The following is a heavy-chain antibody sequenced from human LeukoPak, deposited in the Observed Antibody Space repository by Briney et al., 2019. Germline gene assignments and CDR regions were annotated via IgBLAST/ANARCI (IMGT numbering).Heavy chain of an antibody. CDR1: GFTFSSYW. CDR3: ARDHAAGWELPLNWFDP. D-gene: IGHD1-26*01. J-gene: IGHJ5*02. Sequence: PWGSLRLSCAASGFTFSSYWMHWIRQPPGKGLEWIGYIYYSGSTNYNPSLKSRVTISVDTSKNQFSLKLTSVTAADTAVYYCARDHAAGWELPLNWFDPWGQGTLVTVSS. V-gene: IGHV4-59*01. CDR2: IYYSGST.